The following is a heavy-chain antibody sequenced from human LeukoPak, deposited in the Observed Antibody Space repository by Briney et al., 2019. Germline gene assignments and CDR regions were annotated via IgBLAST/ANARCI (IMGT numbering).Heavy chain of an antibody. CDR1: GFTFSSYA. CDR2: ISGSGGST. CDR3: AEQESWSNFDS. Sequence: PGGSLRLSCAASGFTFSSYAMSWVRQAPGKGLEWVSAISGSGGSTFSADSVKGRVTISRDNSKNTLYLQMNSLRAEDTAVYYCAEQESWSNFDSWGQGTLVTVSS. J-gene: IGHJ4*02. D-gene: IGHD2-15*01. V-gene: IGHV3-23*01.